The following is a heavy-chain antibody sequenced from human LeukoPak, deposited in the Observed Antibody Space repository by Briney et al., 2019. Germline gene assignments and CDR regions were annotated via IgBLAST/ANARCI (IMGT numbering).Heavy chain of an antibody. V-gene: IGHV1-2*02. J-gene: IGHJ5*02. Sequence: ASVKVSCKASGYTFTSYDINWVRQATGQGLEWMGWINPNSGGTNYAQKFQGRVTMTRDTSISTAYMELSRLRSDDTAVYYCVRVLSLPIAAAVSNWFDPWGQGTLVTVSS. CDR2: INPNSGGT. D-gene: IGHD6-13*01. CDR3: VRVLSLPIAAAVSNWFDP. CDR1: GYTFTSYD.